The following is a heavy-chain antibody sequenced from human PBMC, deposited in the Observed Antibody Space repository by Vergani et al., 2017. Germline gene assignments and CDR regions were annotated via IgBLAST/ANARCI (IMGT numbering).Heavy chain of an antibody. J-gene: IGHJ6*02. CDR2: ISGSGVSA. CDR1: GFRSDDYA. Sequence: EVQLVDSGGGLVQPGRSLRLSCVVSGFRSDDYAMHWVRQAPGKGLEWVSGISGSGVSAYYTDSVKGRFTISRHNSKNTLYLQMNSLRAEDTAVYYCARDRVDIVATTTYYYYYYGMDVWGQGTTVTVSS. D-gene: IGHD5-12*01. V-gene: IGHV3-9*02. CDR3: ARDRVDIVATTTYYYYYYGMDV.